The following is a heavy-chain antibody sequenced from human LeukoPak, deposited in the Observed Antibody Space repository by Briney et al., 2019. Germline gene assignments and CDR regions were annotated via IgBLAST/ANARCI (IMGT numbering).Heavy chain of an antibody. CDR2: IYYSGST. V-gene: IGHV4-59*12. D-gene: IGHD3-10*01. CDR1: GGSISSYY. Sequence: SETLSLTCTVSGGSISSYYWSWIRQPPGKGLEWIGYIYYSGSTNYNPSLKSRVTMSVDTSKNQFSLKLSSVTAADTAVYYCARIRYVSGSYSYFDYWGQGTLVTVSS. CDR3: ARIRYVSGSYSYFDY. J-gene: IGHJ4*02.